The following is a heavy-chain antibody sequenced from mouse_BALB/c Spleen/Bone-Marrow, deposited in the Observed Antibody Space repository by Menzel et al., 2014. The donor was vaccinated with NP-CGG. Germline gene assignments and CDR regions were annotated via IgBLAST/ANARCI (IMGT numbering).Heavy chain of an antibody. V-gene: IGHV5-6-3*01. CDR3: ARGRDGYFRDALDY. D-gene: IGHD2-3*01. J-gene: IGHJ4*01. CDR2: INSNGGST. Sequence: DVKLVESGGGLVQPGGSLKLSCAASGFTFSSYGMSWVRQTPDKRLELVATINSNGGSTYYPDSVKGRITISRDNAKNTLYLQMSSLKSEDTAMYYCARGRDGYFRDALDYWGQGTSVTVSS. CDR1: GFTFSSYG.